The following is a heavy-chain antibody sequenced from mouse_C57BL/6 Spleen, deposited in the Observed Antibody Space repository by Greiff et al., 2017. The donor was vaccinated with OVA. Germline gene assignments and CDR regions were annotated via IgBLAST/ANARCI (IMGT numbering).Heavy chain of an antibody. CDR3: ARGGAKGYYFDY. J-gene: IGHJ2*01. Sequence: QVQLQQSGPELVKPGASVKLSCKASGYTFTSYYIHWVKQRPGQGLEWIGWIYPGSGNTKYNEKVKGKATLTADKSSSTAYMQLSSLTSEDSAVYYCARGGAKGYYFDYWGQGTTLTVSS. V-gene: IGHV1-66*01. CDR2: IYPGSGNT. CDR1: GYTFTSYY.